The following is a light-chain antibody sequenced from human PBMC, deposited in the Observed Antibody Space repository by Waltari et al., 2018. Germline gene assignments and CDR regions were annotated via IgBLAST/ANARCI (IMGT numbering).Light chain of an antibody. CDR3: QHRSKWPPLT. CDR2: DSS. J-gene: IGKJ4*01. V-gene: IGKV3-11*01. Sequence: EIVLTQSPATLSLSPGERATLSCRASQSVGNFLAWYQLKPGQPPRLLIYDSSSRATGIPPRFSGSGSGTDFTLTISSLEPEDVAVYYCQHRSKWPPLTFGGGTKVEIK. CDR1: QSVGNF.